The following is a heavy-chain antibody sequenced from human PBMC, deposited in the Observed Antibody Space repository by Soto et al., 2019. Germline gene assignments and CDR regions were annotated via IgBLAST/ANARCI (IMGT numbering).Heavy chain of an antibody. V-gene: IGHV3-23*01. CDR2: ISENGGST. CDR1: GFTFSNYA. D-gene: IGHD4-17*01. Sequence: EVQLLESGGGLVQPGGSLRLSCAASGFTFSNYAMSWVRQAPGKGLEWVSAISENGGSTYYADSVKGRFTISRDNSKSALSLQMNSLRAEDTAVYYCAKRTSVPGGHLDYYCGHGTLVTVSS. CDR3: AKRTSVPGGHLDYY. J-gene: IGHJ4*01.